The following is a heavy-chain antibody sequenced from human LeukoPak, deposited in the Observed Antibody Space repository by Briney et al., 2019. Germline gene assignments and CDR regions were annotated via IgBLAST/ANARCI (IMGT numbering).Heavy chain of an antibody. CDR3: AKERGSSGYFDY. CDR1: GFSFSSYW. Sequence: GGSLRLSCAASGFSFSSYWMTWVRQAPGKGLEWVSLISWNGGSTYYADSVKGRFTISRDNSKNSLYLQMNSLRTEDTALYYCAKERGSSGYFDYWGQGSLVTVSS. J-gene: IGHJ4*02. V-gene: IGHV3-43*01. CDR2: ISWNGGST. D-gene: IGHD6-6*01.